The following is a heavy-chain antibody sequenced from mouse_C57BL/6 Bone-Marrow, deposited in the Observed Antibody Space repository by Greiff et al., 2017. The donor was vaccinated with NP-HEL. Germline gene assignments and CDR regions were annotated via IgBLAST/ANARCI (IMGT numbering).Heavy chain of an antibody. Sequence: QVQLQQSGAELMKPGASVKLSCKATGYTFTGYWIEWVKQRPGHGLEWIGELLPGSGSTYYNEKFKGKATFTADTSSNTAYMQLSSLTTEDSAIYYCARVRGVYYDYEAMDYWGQGTSVTVSS. D-gene: IGHD2-1*01. J-gene: IGHJ4*01. CDR1: GYTFTGYW. CDR3: ARVRGVYYDYEAMDY. V-gene: IGHV1-9*01. CDR2: LLPGSGST.